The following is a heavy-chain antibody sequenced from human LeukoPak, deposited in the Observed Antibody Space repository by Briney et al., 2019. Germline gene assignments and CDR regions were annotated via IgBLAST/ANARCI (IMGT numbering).Heavy chain of an antibody. Sequence: ASVKVSCKASGYTFTGYYMHWVRQAPGQGLEWMGWINPNSGGTNYAQKFQGRATMTRDTSISTAYIELSRLRSDDTAVYYCARDSLDIVLMVYAIGSWFDPWGQGTLVTVSS. CDR2: INPNSGGT. J-gene: IGHJ5*02. CDR3: ARDSLDIVLMVYAIGSWFDP. V-gene: IGHV1-2*02. D-gene: IGHD2-8*01. CDR1: GYTFTGYY.